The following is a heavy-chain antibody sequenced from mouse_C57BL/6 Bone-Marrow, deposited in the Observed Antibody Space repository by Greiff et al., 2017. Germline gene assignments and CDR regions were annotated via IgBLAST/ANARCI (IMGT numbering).Heavy chain of an antibody. CDR1: GYTFTSYW. D-gene: IGHD1-1*01. CDR3: ARDYYGSSFFDY. CDR2: IDPSDSYT. Sequence: VQLQQSGAELVKPGASVKLSCKASGYTFTSYWMQWVKQRPGQGLEWIGEIDPSDSYTNYNQKFKGKATLIVDTSSSTAYMQLSSLTSEDSAVYYCARDYYGSSFFDYWGQGTTLTVSS. J-gene: IGHJ2*01. V-gene: IGHV1-50*01.